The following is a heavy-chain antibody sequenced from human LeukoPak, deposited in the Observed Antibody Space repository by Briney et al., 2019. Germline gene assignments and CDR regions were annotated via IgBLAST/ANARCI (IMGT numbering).Heavy chain of an antibody. Sequence: APVKVSCKAYGYTFMSHGISWVRQAPGQGLEWMGWISGYSSNTNYAQRLQGRVTMTTDTSTTTAYMELRSLRSDDTAVYYCARATGTWGHDGFDIWGQGTMVTVSS. V-gene: IGHV1-18*04. CDR2: ISGYSSNT. CDR1: GYTFMSHG. D-gene: IGHD3-16*01. CDR3: ARATGTWGHDGFDI. J-gene: IGHJ3*02.